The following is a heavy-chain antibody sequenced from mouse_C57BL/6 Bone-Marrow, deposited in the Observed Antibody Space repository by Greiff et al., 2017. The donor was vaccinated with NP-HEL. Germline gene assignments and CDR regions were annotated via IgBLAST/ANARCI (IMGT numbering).Heavy chain of an antibody. D-gene: IGHD1-1*01. Sequence: EVQVVESGPGLVKPSQSLSLTCSVTGYSITSGYYWNWIRQFPGNKLEWMGYISYDGSNNYNPSLKNRISITRDTSKNQFFLKLNSVTTEDTATYYCARAYYYVFAYWGQGTLVTVSA. V-gene: IGHV3-6*01. CDR1: GYSITSGYY. J-gene: IGHJ3*01. CDR3: ARAYYYVFAY. CDR2: ISYDGSN.